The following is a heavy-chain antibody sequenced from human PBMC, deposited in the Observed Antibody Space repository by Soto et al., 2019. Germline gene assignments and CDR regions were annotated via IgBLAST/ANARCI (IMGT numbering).Heavy chain of an antibody. CDR3: AKEMVAAAYVETSPFDF. J-gene: IGHJ4*02. CDR2: VDDSGGDT. V-gene: IGHV3-23*01. D-gene: IGHD2-15*01. CDR1: GFTFSSYA. Sequence: EVQLLESGGGLVQPGGSLRLSCAASGFTFSSYAMAWVRQAPGTGLEWVSGVDDSGGDTSFADSVKRRFSISRDNSKKMLYLNMNSLRAADTARYYCAKEMVAAAYVETSPFDFWGQGTLVTVSS.